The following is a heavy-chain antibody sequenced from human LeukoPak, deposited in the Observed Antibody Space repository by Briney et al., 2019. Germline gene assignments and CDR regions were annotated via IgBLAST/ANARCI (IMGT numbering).Heavy chain of an antibody. CDR2: IYYSGST. CDR3: ARYYYDSSGYYVTAFDY. Sequence: PSETLSLTCTVSGGSISSGDYYWSWIRQHPGKGLEWIGYIYYSGSTYYNPSLKSRVTISVDTSKNQFSLKLSSVTAADTAVYYCARYYYDSSGYYVTAFDYWGQGTLVTVSS. V-gene: IGHV4-31*03. J-gene: IGHJ4*02. CDR1: GGSISSGDYY. D-gene: IGHD3-22*01.